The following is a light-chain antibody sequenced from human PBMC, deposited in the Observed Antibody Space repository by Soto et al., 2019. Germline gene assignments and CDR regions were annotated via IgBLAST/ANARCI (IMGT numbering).Light chain of an antibody. CDR1: QDITLY. J-gene: IGKJ2*03. CDR2: NDS. Sequence: DIQMTQSPSSLSASVGDRVTISCQASQDITLYLNWYQHKAGKALNLLIHNDSTLETGVPARFSGRGSRTISALTIIHQHPEDVATYYCQQYDSLPNSFGQTTKMEIK. CDR3: QQYDSLPNS. V-gene: IGKV1-33*01.